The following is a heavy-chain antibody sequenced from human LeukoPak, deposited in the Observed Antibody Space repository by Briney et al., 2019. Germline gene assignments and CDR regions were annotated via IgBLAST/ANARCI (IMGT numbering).Heavy chain of an antibody. J-gene: IGHJ4*02. CDR1: GGSFSGYY. CDR3: ARDPHSGYGSDY. D-gene: IGHD5-12*01. V-gene: IGHV4-34*01. Sequence: SETLSLTCAVYGGSFSGYYWSWIRQPPGKGLEWIGEINHSGSTNYNPSLKSRVTISVDTSKNQFSLKLSSVTAADTAVYYCARDPHSGYGSDYWGQGTLVTVSS. CDR2: INHSGST.